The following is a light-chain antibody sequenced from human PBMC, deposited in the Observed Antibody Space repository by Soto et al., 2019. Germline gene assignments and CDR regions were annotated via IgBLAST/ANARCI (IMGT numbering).Light chain of an antibody. J-gene: IGKJ1*01. V-gene: IGKV3-20*01. CDR1: QIFNSKY. Sequence: EIVLTQSPGTLSLSPGERATLSYRASQIFNSKYLAWYQQKPGQPPRLLIYGASSRASGIPDRFSGSASGTEFTLTINRLEPDDSALYYCQQYRTLWTFGQGTRVEIK. CDR2: GAS. CDR3: QQYRTLWT.